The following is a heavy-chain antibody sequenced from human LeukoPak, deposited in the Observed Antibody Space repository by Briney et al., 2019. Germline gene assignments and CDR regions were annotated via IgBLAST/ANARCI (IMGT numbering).Heavy chain of an antibody. J-gene: IGHJ4*01. Sequence: GGSLRLSCAASGFTFGWHWMSWLRQAPGKGLECVAHISADGTEKSYVDSLKGRFTISRDNAKNSLSLEMSSLRVEDTAVYYCARLSGPAAADYWGQGTLIAVSS. CDR3: ARLSGPAAADY. D-gene: IGHD2-2*01. CDR1: GFTFGWHW. CDR2: ISADGTEK. V-gene: IGHV3-7*01.